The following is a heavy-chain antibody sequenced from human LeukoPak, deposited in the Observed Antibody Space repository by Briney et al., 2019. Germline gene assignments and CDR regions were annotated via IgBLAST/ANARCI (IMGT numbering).Heavy chain of an antibody. CDR3: AKVSGIAAAGTLGY. Sequence: PGGSLSLSCAASGFTFSSYAMSWVREAPGEGVEWVSAISGSGGSTYYADSVKGRFTISRDNSKNTLYLQMNSLRAEDTAVYYCAKVSGIAAAGTLGYWGQGTLVTVSS. CDR2: ISGSGGST. CDR1: GFTFSSYA. J-gene: IGHJ4*02. V-gene: IGHV3-23*01. D-gene: IGHD6-13*01.